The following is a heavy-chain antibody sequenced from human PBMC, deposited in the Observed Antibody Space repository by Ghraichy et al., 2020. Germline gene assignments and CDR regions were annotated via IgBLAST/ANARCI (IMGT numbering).Heavy chain of an antibody. CDR2: IWYDGSNK. Sequence: LSLTCAASGFTFSSYGMQWVRQAPGKGLEWVAVIWYDGSNKYYADSVKGRFTISRDNSKNTLYLQMNSLRAEDTAVYYCTCFDGYNVDYWGQGTLVTVSS. CDR1: GFTFSSYG. CDR3: TCFDGYNVDY. D-gene: IGHD5-24*01. J-gene: IGHJ4*02. V-gene: IGHV3-33*01.